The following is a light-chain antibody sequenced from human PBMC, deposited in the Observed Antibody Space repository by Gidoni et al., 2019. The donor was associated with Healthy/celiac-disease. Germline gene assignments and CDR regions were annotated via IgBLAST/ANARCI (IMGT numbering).Light chain of an antibody. Sequence: NFMLTQPHSVSESPGKTVTISCTRSSGSIASNYVQWYQPRPGNSPTTVIYEDNQRPSGVPDPFSGSIDSSSNSVSLTISGLKTEDEADYYCQSYDSSSRVFGGGTKLTVL. CDR1: SGSIASNY. J-gene: IGLJ3*02. CDR2: EDN. V-gene: IGLV6-57*01. CDR3: QSYDSSSRV.